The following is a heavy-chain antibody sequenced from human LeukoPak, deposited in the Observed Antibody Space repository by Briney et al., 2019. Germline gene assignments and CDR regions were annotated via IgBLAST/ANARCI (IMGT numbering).Heavy chain of an antibody. D-gene: IGHD3-16*01. V-gene: IGHV5-51*01. CDR2: IYPGDSDT. Sequence: GGSLKTSFKGSGYSFTIYWIGWVRQMPGKGLEWMGIIYPGDSDTRYSPSFQGRVTISADKSISTAYLQWSSLKASDTAMYYCASGGPRNAFDIWGQGTMVTVSS. CDR3: ASGGPRNAFDI. J-gene: IGHJ3*02. CDR1: GYSFTIYW.